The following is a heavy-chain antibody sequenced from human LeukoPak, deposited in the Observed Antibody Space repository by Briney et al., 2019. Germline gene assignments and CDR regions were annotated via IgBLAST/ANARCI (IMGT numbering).Heavy chain of an antibody. Sequence: SETLSLTCTVSGGSISSYYWSWIRQPPEKGLEWIGYIYYSGSTNYNPSLKSRVTISVDTSKNQFSLKLSSVTAADTAVYYCARDDGVYAFDIWGQGTMVTVSS. CDR2: IYYSGST. CDR1: GGSISSYY. V-gene: IGHV4-59*01. D-gene: IGHD5-24*01. J-gene: IGHJ3*02. CDR3: ARDDGVYAFDI.